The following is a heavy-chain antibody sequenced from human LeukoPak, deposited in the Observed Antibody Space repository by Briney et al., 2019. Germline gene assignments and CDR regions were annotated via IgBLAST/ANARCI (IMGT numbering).Heavy chain of an antibody. D-gene: IGHD3-10*01. V-gene: IGHV1-2*02. J-gene: IGHJ4*02. Sequence: GASVTLSFTASGYAFTVTGWGLYWLRQGPGQGIGWVGWIHHNNGDTAYAQKFEGRVAMTRDTSISTAYMELRRLRPDDTAVYFCARDGPAQMVDLHYWGQGTLVTVSS. CDR1: GYAFTVTGWG. CDR2: IHHNNGDT. CDR3: ARDGPAQMVDLHY.